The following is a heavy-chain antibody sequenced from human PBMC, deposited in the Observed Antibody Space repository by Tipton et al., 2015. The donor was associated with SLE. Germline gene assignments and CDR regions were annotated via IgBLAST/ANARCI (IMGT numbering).Heavy chain of an antibody. J-gene: IGHJ3*02. CDR2: ISSNGASR. D-gene: IGHD6-13*01. V-gene: IGHV3-11*01. Sequence: GSLRLSCKDSGFSFSDHFMSWVRQAPGKGLEWLSYISSNGASRYYADSVKGRFTISRDNAKNSLYLQMDSLRAEDTAVYYCARWGISAAHDAFDIWGQGTMVTVSS. CDR3: ARWGISAAHDAFDI. CDR1: GFSFSDHF.